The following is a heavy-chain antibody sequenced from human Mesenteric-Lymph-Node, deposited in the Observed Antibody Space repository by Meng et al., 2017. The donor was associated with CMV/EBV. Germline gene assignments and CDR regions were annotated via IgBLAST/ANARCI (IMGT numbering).Heavy chain of an antibody. J-gene: IGHJ4*02. CDR1: GFTFSSYS. D-gene: IGHD4-17*01. Sequence: GESLKISCAASGFTFSSYSMNWVRQAPGKGLEWVSSISSSSSYIYYADSVKGRFTISRDNAKNSLYLQMNSLRAEDTAVYYCARTPGATSIVKYGDYNDYWGQGTLVTVSS. V-gene: IGHV3-21*01. CDR2: ISSSSSYI. CDR3: ARTPGATSIVKYGDYNDY.